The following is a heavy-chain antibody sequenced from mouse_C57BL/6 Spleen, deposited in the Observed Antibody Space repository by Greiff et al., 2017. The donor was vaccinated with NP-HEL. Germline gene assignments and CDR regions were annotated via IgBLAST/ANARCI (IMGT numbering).Heavy chain of an antibody. Sequence: VQLQQSGAELVKPGASVKISCKASGYAFSSYWMNWVKLRPGKGLEWIGQIYPGDGDTNYNGKFKGKATLTADKSSSTAYMQLSSLTSEDSAVYFCARSGNYGSSYYYAMDYWGQGTSVTVSS. CDR1: GYAFSSYW. J-gene: IGHJ4*01. CDR2: IYPGDGDT. CDR3: ARSGNYGSSYYYAMDY. V-gene: IGHV1-80*01. D-gene: IGHD1-1*01.